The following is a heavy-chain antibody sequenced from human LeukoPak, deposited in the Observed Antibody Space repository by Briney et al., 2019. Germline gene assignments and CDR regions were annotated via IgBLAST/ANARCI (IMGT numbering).Heavy chain of an antibody. V-gene: IGHV3-66*01. CDR1: GFTVSSNY. CDR2: IYSGGST. D-gene: IGHD6-13*01. CDR3: ARDRGSSWLDC. J-gene: IGHJ4*02. Sequence: GGSLRLSCAASGFTVSSNYMSWVRQAPGKGLEWVSVIYSGGSTYYADSVKGRFTISRDNSKNTLYLQMNSLRAEDTAVYYCARDRGSSWLDCWGQGTLVTVSS.